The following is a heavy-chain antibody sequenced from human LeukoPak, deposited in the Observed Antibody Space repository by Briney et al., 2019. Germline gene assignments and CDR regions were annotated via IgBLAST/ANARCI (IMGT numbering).Heavy chain of an antibody. CDR3: AKDLSSGWYRPPLGY. CDR1: GFNFGRFA. Sequence: GSLSLSCAASGFNFGRFAMSWARPAPGKGLEWVSAISGSGGSTYYADSVKGRFTISRDNSKNTLYLQMNSLRAEDTAVYYCAKDLSSGWYRPPLGYWGQGTLVTVSS. J-gene: IGHJ4*02. V-gene: IGHV3-23*01. D-gene: IGHD6-19*01. CDR2: ISGSGGST.